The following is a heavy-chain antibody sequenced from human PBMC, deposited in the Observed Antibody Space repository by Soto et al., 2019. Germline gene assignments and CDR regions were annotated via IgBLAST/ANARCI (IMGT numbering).Heavy chain of an antibody. V-gene: IGHV1-69*01. CDR2: IIPIFGTA. CDR3: ARDRSVVTAISAYYYYGMDV. CDR1: RGTFSSYA. D-gene: IGHD2-21*02. Sequence: QVQLVQSGAEVKKPGSSVKVSCKASRGTFSSYAISWVRQAPGQGLEWMGGIIPIFGTANYAQKFQGRVTITADESTSTAYMELSSLRSEDTAVYYCARDRSVVTAISAYYYYGMDVWGQGTTVTVSS. J-gene: IGHJ6*02.